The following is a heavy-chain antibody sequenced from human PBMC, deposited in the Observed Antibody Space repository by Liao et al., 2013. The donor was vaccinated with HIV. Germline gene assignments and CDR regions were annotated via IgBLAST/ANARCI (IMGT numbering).Heavy chain of an antibody. CDR1: GGSITSGAYY. CDR2: ISYSGST. CDR3: ARETGGMVAAGKVDH. D-gene: IGHD6-13*01. Sequence: QVQLQESGPRLVKPSQTLSLTCTVSGGSITSGAYYWSWIRQPPGKGLEWIGHISYSGSTSYHPSLGSRLTISVAPSKNQFSLRLTSLTAADTAVYFCARETGGMVAAGKVDHWGQGTVVTVSS. V-gene: IGHV4-30-4*08. J-gene: IGHJ4*02.